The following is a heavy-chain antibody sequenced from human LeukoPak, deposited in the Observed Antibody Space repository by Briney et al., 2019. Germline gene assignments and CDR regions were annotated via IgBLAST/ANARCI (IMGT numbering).Heavy chain of an antibody. J-gene: IGHJ4*02. Sequence: AGGSLRLSCAASGFTFSDYYMNWIRQAPGKGLEWVSYISNDGNSMYYADSVKGRFTISRDNARNSLYLQINSLGAEDTAVYYCARKQASVPGDYWGQGTLVTVSS. CDR2: ISNDGNSM. D-gene: IGHD2-21*01. V-gene: IGHV3-11*01. CDR3: ARKQASVPGDY. CDR1: GFTFSDYY.